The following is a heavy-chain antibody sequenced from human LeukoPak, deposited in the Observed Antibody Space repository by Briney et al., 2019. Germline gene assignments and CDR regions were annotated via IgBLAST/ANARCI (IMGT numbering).Heavy chain of an antibody. D-gene: IGHD3-9*01. CDR2: ISSSSSYI. J-gene: IGHJ4*02. V-gene: IGHV3-21*04. Sequence: GSLRLSCAASGFTFSSYSMNWVRQAPGKGLEWVSSISSSSSYIYYADSVKGRFTISRDNSKNTLYLQMNSLRAEDTAVYYCAKGPHYDILTGYYSWGQGTLVTVSS. CDR3: AKGPHYDILTGYYS. CDR1: GFTFSSYS.